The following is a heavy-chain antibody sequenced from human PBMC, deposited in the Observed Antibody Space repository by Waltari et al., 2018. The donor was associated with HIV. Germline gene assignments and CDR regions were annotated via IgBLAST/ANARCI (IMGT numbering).Heavy chain of an antibody. CDR1: GVSFNGYY. CDR2: VDYSGDT. J-gene: IGHJ1*01. D-gene: IGHD3-3*01. CDR3: ARGPHTSVFGVVKYFQP. V-gene: IGHV4-34*02. Sequence: VPLQQWGTGRLMPSAPLSRTCAVSGVSFNGYYWTWIRQSPGNGLEWIGEVDYSGDTNYNPSLKSRLTISVDTSKNQFSLKLTSMTTADTGLYYCARGPHTSVFGVVKYFQPWGQGTLVTVSS.